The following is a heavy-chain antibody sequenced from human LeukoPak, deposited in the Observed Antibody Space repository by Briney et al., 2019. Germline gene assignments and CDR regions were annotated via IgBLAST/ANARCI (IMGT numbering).Heavy chain of an antibody. J-gene: IGHJ4*02. D-gene: IGHD2-2*01. V-gene: IGHV4-31*11. Sequence: SETLSLTCAVSGGSISSGGYYWSWIRQHPGKGLEWIGYIYYSGSTYYNPSLKSRVTISVDTSKNQFSLKLSSVTAADTAVYYCARETVVVPAASEPRAYFDYWGQGTLVTVSS. CDR1: GGSISSGGYY. CDR2: IYYSGST. CDR3: ARETVVVPAASEPRAYFDY.